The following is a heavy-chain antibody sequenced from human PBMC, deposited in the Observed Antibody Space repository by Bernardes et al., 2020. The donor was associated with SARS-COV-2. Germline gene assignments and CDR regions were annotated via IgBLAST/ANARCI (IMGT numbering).Heavy chain of an antibody. CDR1: GYTFTGYY. CDR2: ITPTSGGT. D-gene: IGHD6-13*01. Sequence: ASVKVSCKAYGYTFTGYYMHWVRQAPGQGLEWMGWITPTSGGTTYAQKFQGWVTMTRDTSISTAYMELSRLRSDDTAVYYCARTYSSSLGPEGWFDPWGQGTLVTGAS. J-gene: IGHJ5*02. CDR3: ARTYSSSLGPEGWFDP. V-gene: IGHV1-2*04.